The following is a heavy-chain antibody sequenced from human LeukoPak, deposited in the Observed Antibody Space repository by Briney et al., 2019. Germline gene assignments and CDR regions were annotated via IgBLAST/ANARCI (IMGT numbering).Heavy chain of an antibody. V-gene: IGHV3-23*01. D-gene: IGHD3-10*01. CDR3: AKRGVVIRVFLVGFHKEAYYFDS. CDR1: GITLSNYG. J-gene: IGHJ4*02. CDR2: LSGSGGGT. Sequence: PGGSLRLSCAVSGITLSNYGMSWVPQAPGKGLEWVAGLSGSGGGTNYADSVQGRFTISRDNPKNTLYLQMNSLRAEDTAVYFCAKRGVVIRVFLVGFHKEAYYFDSWGQGALVTVSS.